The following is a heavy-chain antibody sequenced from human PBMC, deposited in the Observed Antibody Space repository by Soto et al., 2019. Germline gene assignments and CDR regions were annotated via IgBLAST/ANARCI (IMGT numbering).Heavy chain of an antibody. Sequence: ASVKVSCKASGYTFTSYYMHWVRQAPGQGLEWMGIINPSGGSTSYAQKFQGRVTMTRDTSTSTVYMELSSLRSEDTAVYYCARDLIAAAGMPYCYYGMDVWGQGTTVTVSS. J-gene: IGHJ6*02. CDR3: ARDLIAAAGMPYCYYGMDV. D-gene: IGHD6-13*01. CDR1: GYTFTSYY. CDR2: INPSGGST. V-gene: IGHV1-46*01.